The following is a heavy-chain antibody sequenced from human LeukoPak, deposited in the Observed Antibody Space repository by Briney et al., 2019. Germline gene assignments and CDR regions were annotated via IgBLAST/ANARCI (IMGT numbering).Heavy chain of an antibody. CDR2: INTRDSET. CDR1: GDRSISYW. V-gene: IGHV5-51*01. Sequence: AESLLISCRGSGDRSISYWIWCLRQMPRKGLQWMVGINTRDSETRYSPSFQGQVTISADKSISTAYLQWSSLKASDTAMYYCVRALGYCTSGSCYYYDYWGQGTLVTVSS. CDR3: VRALGYCTSGSCYYYDY. D-gene: IGHD2-15*01. J-gene: IGHJ4*02.